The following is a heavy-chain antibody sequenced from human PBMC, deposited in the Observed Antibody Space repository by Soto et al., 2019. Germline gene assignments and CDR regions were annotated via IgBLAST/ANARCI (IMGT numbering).Heavy chain of an antibody. CDR3: ARVIYGGWSTIKDYYYYAMDV. CDR1: VFSFSTYD. Sequence: PGWALRLSCAASVFSFSTYDMNWVRQAPGKGLEWVSYISGGSSRIFYADSVKGRFTISRDNAKNSLYLQMNSLRDEDTGVYYCARVIYGGWSTIKDYYYYAMDVWGQGTTVTVSS. J-gene: IGHJ6*02. D-gene: IGHD5-12*01. V-gene: IGHV3-48*02. CDR2: ISGGSSRI.